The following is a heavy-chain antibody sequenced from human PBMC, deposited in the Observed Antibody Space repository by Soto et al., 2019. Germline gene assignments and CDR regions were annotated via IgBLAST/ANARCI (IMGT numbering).Heavy chain of an antibody. J-gene: IGHJ4*02. Sequence: PGGSLRLSCAASGFTFSRYSMNWVRQAPGKGLEWVSSISSSSSYIYCADSVKVRFTISRVNAKNSLYLQMNILRAEDTAVYYCARDQTDYFYDRSGHFDCWGQGTLVSVSS. CDR2: ISSSSSYI. V-gene: IGHV3-21*01. D-gene: IGHD3-22*01. CDR3: ARDQTDYFYDRSGHFDC. CDR1: GFTFSRYS.